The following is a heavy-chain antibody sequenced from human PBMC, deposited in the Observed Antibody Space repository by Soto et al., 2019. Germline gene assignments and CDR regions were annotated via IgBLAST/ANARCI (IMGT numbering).Heavy chain of an antibody. CDR3: AKDVNYDVLAGYYYY. CDR2: IRGRGATT. D-gene: IGHD3-9*01. Sequence: EVQLLESGEGLVQPGGSLRLSCAASDFTLSSYGMTRVRQPPGKGLEWVSTIRGRGATTYYADSVKGRFTISRDDSKNTLYLQMNSLRVDDTAVYFCAKDVNYDVLAGYYYYWGQGTRVTVSS. CDR1: DFTLSSYG. J-gene: IGHJ4*02. V-gene: IGHV3-23*01.